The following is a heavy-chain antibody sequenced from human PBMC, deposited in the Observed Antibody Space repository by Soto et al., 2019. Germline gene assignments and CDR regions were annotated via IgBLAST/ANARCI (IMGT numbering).Heavy chain of an antibody. CDR1: GFTFDNCG. J-gene: IGHJ5*02. CDR2: ISWDSGTI. D-gene: IGHD5-12*01. CDR3: VQGRYPTMATPLDH. Sequence: GGSLRLSCAASGFTFDNCGMHWVRQAPGKGLEWVSGISWDSGTIGYADSVKGRFIISRDDAKNSLYLQMNSLRGEDTALYYCVQGRYPTMATPLDHWGQGTLVTVSS. V-gene: IGHV3-9*01.